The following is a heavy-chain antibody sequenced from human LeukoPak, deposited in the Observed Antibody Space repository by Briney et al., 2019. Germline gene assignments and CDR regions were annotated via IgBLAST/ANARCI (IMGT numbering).Heavy chain of an antibody. CDR3: AKATMCSSASCRRPYFDY. Sequence: GGSLRLSCVASGFTFSSSGMTWVRQAPGKRMEWVSAISASGGLTYYADSVKGHFTISRDNSKNTLYLQMSSLRAEDTAVYYCAKATMCSSASCRRPYFDYWGQGTLVTVSS. CDR2: ISASGGLT. CDR1: GFTFSSSG. J-gene: IGHJ4*02. V-gene: IGHV3-23*01. D-gene: IGHD2-2*01.